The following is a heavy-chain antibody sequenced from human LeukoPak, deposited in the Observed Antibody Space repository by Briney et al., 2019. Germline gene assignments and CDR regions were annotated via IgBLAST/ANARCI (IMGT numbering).Heavy chain of an antibody. CDR3: ARLSYDFWSGYKSTPNWFDP. V-gene: IGHV5-51*01. CDR1: GYSFTSYW. CDR2: IYPGDSDT. D-gene: IGHD3-3*01. Sequence: GESLKISCKGSGYSFTSYWIGWVRQMPGKGLEWMGIIYPGDSDTRYSPSFQGQVTISADKSISTAYLQWSSLKASDTAMYYCARLSYDFWSGYKSTPNWFDPWGQGTLVTVSS. J-gene: IGHJ5*02.